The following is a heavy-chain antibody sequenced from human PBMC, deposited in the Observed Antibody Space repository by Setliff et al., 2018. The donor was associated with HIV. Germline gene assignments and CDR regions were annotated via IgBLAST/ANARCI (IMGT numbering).Heavy chain of an antibody. CDR2: FLAVLRKP. J-gene: IGHJ6*03. D-gene: IGHD2-15*01. V-gene: IGHV1-69*13. CDR1: GGTFNSYA. Sequence: GASVKVSCKASGGTFNSYAFTWVRQAPGQGLEWMGDFLAVLRKPTYAQKFQGRLTIIADESTSTAYMELSGLRSEDTAVYYCASPRSAGTYQGAFYYFLDVRGRGTSVTVSS. CDR3: ASPRSAGTYQGAFYYFLDV.